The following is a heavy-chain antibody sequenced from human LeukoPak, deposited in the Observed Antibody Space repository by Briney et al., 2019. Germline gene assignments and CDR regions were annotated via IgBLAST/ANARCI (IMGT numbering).Heavy chain of an antibody. J-gene: IGHJ4*02. CDR1: GGSFSGYY. CDR2: INHSGST. CDR3: ARDPTDYYDSSGYYYFDY. V-gene: IGHV4-34*01. D-gene: IGHD3-22*01. Sequence: SETLSLTCAVYGGSFSGYYWSWIRQPPGKGLEWIGEINHSGSTNYNPSLKSRVTISVDTSKNQFSLKLSSVTAADTAVYYCARDPTDYYDSSGYYYFDYWGQGTLVTVSS.